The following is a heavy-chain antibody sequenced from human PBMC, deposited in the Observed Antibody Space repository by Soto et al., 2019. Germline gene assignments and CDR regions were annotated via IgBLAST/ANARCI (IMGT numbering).Heavy chain of an antibody. CDR1: GGLFSSYA. J-gene: IGHJ4*02. CDR2: IIPVFGTT. CDR3: ARGGSGYVWFNKF. Sequence: QEQLVQSGAEVKKPGSSVKVSCKDTGGLFSSYAISWVRQAPGQGLEWMGGIIPVFGTTYYAQKFQDRVTITADESTNTAYMELSSLRSEDTAMYYCARGGSGYVWFNKFWGQRSLVTVSS. D-gene: IGHD3-22*01. V-gene: IGHV1-69*01.